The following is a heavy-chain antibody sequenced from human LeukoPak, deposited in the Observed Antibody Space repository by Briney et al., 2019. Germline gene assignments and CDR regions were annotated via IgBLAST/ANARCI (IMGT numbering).Heavy chain of an antibody. CDR2: IYHSGST. CDR3: ARESWNDEYY. D-gene: IGHD1-1*01. J-gene: IGHJ4*02. CDR1: GGSISSSSYY. Sequence: SETLSLTCTVSGGSISSSSYYWGWIRQPPGKGLEWIGSIYHSGSTYYNPSLKSRVIISVDTSKNQFSLKLSSVTAADTAVYYCARESWNDEYYWGQGTLVTVSS. V-gene: IGHV4-39*07.